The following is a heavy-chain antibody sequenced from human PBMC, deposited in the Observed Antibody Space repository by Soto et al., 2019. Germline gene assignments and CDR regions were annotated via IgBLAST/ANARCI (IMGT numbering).Heavy chain of an antibody. Sequence: QVQLVQSGADVKKPGASVKVSCKASGYTFTSYGISWVRQAPGQGLEWMGWISAYNGNTNYAQKLQGRVTMTTDTSTSTAYMELSRLRSDGTAVYYCARRSGVVAAASMMFDPWGQGTMVTFYS. J-gene: IGHJ5*02. CDR1: GYTFTSYG. CDR3: ARRSGVVAAASMMFDP. D-gene: IGHD2-15*01. V-gene: IGHV1-18*04. CDR2: ISAYNGNT.